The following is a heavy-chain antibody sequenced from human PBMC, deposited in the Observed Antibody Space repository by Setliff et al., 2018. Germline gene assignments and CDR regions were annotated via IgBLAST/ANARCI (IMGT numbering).Heavy chain of an antibody. V-gene: IGHV1-18*01. J-gene: IGHJ5*02. CDR1: GYTFTSYG. D-gene: IGHD3-22*01. CDR2: ISAYNGNT. CDR3: ARVRYYYDSSGWFDP. Sequence: VKVSCKASGYTFTSYGISWVRQAPGQGLEWMGWISAYNGNTNYAQKLQGRVTMTTDTSTSTAYMELRSLRSDDTAVYYCARVRYYYDSSGWFDPWGQGTLVTVSS.